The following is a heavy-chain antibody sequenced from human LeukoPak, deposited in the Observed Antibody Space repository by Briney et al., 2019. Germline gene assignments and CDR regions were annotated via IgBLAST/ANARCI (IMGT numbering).Heavy chain of an antibody. CDR3: ARDSVGYNSDAFDI. J-gene: IGHJ3*02. CDR1: GGSISSYY. CDR2: IYYSGST. D-gene: IGHD5-24*01. V-gene: IGHV4-59*01. Sequence: SETLSLTCTVSGGSISSYYWSWIRQPPGKGLEWIGYIYYSGSTNYNPSLKSRVTISVDTSKNQFSLKLSSVTAADTAVYYCARDSVGYNSDAFDIWGQGKMVTVSS.